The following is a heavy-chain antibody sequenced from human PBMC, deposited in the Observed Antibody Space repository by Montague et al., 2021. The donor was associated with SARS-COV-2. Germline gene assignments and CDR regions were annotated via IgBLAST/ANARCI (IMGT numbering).Heavy chain of an antibody. J-gene: IGHJ4*02. CDR2: IFYSGTT. CDR3: ARDLWVWLSVEGSFDS. V-gene: IGHV4-39*07. Sequence: SETLSLTCTVSGGSIISSDYYWAWIRQPPGGALEWIGNIFYSGTTYYNLSLQSRVTISVDTSKNQFSLKLSSVTAADTAVYYCARDLWVWLSVEGSFDSWGQGTLVTVSS. CDR1: GGSIISSDYY. D-gene: IGHD5-12*01.